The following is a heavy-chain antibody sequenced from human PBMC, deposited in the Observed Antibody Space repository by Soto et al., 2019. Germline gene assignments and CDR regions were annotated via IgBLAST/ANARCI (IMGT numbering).Heavy chain of an antibody. Sequence: EVQLVESGGGPVRPGGSLKLSCAASGFNFITYSLSWVRQAPGKGLEWVASISSSAGYIDYADSVKGRFTISRDNANNSLNLQMNSLRAEDTATYHCVRDGLDYYDTERLYFDKWGQGTLVTVSS. D-gene: IGHD3-22*01. CDR1: GFNFITYS. CDR2: ISSSAGYI. V-gene: IGHV3-21*01. CDR3: VRDGLDYYDTERLYFDK. J-gene: IGHJ4*02.